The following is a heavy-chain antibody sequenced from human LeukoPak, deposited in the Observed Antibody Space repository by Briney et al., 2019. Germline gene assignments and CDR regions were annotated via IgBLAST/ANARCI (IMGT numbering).Heavy chain of an antibody. D-gene: IGHD2-2*01. V-gene: IGHV4-59*08. J-gene: IGHJ3*02. CDR3: ARSPCTSASCPRRNVFDI. CDR2: MYYSGST. CDR1: GGSISNCY. Sequence: SETLSLTCTVSGGSISNCYWSWIGQSPRKGLEWIGYMYYSGSTNYNPSLESRVTISGDTSKNQFSLNLSSVTAADTAVYYCARSPCTSASCPRRNVFDIWGQGTMVTVSS.